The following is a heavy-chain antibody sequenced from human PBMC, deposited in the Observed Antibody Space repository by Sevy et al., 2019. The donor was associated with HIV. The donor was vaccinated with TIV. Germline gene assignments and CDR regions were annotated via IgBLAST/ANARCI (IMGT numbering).Heavy chain of an antibody. J-gene: IGHJ4*02. V-gene: IGHV1-24*01. CDR3: TTMEYFYDSSTYLNGDY. Sequence: ASVKVSCKVSGYTLTELSMHWVRQAPGKGLEWMGGFDPEDGETSYAQKVQGRVTMTEDTSTDTAYMELSRLKSEDTAVYYCTTMEYFYDSSTYLNGDYWGQGTLVTVSS. CDR1: GYTLTELS. CDR2: FDPEDGET. D-gene: IGHD3-22*01.